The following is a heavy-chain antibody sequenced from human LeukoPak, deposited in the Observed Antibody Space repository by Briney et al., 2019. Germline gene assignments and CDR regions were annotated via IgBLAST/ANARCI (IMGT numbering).Heavy chain of an antibody. V-gene: IGHV4-59*01. CDR2: IYYSGST. CDR3: ARGNIIGPFDY. J-gene: IGHJ4*02. Sequence: SETLSLTCTVSGGSISSYYWSWIQQPPGKGLEWIGYIYYSGSTNYNPSLKSRVTISVDTSKNQFSLKLSSVTAADTAVYYCARGNIIGPFDYWGQGTLVTVSS. D-gene: IGHD2/OR15-2a*01. CDR1: GGSISSYY.